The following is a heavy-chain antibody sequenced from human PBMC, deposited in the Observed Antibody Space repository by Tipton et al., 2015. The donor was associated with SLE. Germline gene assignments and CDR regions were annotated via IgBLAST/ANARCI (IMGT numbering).Heavy chain of an antibody. CDR2: INSDGSST. V-gene: IGHV3-74*01. D-gene: IGHD3-16*02. CDR1: GFTFSSYW. Sequence: SLRLSCAASGFTFSSYWMHWVRQAPGKGLVWVSRINSDGSSTSYADSVKGRFTISRDNAKNTLYLQMNSLKTEDTAVYYCTRHGDYDYIWGSYRYWGQGTLVTVSS. CDR3: TRHGDYDYIWGSYRY. J-gene: IGHJ4*02.